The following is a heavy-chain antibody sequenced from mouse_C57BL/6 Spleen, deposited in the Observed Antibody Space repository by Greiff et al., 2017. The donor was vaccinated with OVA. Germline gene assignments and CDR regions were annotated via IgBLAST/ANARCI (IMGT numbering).Heavy chain of an antibody. V-gene: IGHV5-12*01. CDR1: GFTFSDYY. Sequence: EVKLEESGGGLVQPGGSLKLSCAASGFTFSDYYMYWVRQTPEKRLEWVAYISNGGGSTYYPDTVKGRFTISRDNAKNTLYLQMSRLKSEDTAMYYCARGAVVARDWYFDVWGTGTTVTVSS. CDR2: ISNGGGST. CDR3: ARGAVVARDWYFDV. J-gene: IGHJ1*03. D-gene: IGHD1-1*01.